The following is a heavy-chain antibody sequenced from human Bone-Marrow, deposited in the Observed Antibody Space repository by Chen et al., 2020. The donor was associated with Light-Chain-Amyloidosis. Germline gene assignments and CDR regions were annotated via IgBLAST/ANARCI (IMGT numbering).Heavy chain of an antibody. V-gene: IGHV4-38-2*01. CDR1: GHSIRSGYF. D-gene: IGHD2-2*01. CDR3: ATSDPYQLLSFFDY. Sequence: QVQLQESGPGLVRPSETLSLRCAVSGHSIRSGYFWGWIRQPPGRGLEWIGSVYHSGSTYYSPSLKSRVTISVDTSKKQFSLRLTSVTAADTAVYYCATSDPYQLLSFFDYWGQGTLVTVSS. CDR2: VYHSGST. J-gene: IGHJ4*02.